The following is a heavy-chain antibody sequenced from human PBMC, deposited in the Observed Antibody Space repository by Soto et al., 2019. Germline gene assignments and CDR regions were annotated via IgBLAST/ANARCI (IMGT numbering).Heavy chain of an antibody. J-gene: IGHJ6*02. CDR1: GFTFSSYG. CDR2: ISYDGSNK. D-gene: IGHD3-10*01. CDR3: AKSRGSGNNGMDV. V-gene: IGHV3-30*18. Sequence: QVQLVESGGGVVQPGRSLRLSCAASGFTFSSYGMHWVRQAPGKGLEWVAVISYDGSNKYYADSVKGRFTSSRDNSKNTLYLQMNSLRAEDTAVYYCAKSRGSGNNGMDVWGQGTTVTVSS.